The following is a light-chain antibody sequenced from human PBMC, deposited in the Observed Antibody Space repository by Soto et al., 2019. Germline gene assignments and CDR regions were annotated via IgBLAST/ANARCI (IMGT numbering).Light chain of an antibody. V-gene: IGLV2-14*03. CDR2: DVN. Sequence: QSALTQPASASGSPGQSVTISCTGTSSDVGGLNKVSWYQQYPGKVPKLMIFDVNSRPSGIPNRFSGSKSGNTASLTISGLQAEDEADYYCCSYTRTSPIYVFGTGTKLTVL. CDR1: SSDVGGLNK. J-gene: IGLJ1*01. CDR3: CSYTRTSPIYV.